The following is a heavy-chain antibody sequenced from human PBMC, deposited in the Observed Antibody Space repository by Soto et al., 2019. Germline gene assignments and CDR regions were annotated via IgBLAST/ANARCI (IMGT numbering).Heavy chain of an antibody. D-gene: IGHD2-15*01. CDR1: GFTFSDYP. CDR2: IRTISSAI. Sequence: GSLRLSCAASGFTFSDYPMNWVRQAPGKGLEWVSSIRTISSAIYFADSVRGRFTISRGNARNSLYLQMTSLRDEDTAVYYCARETPSFDYWGQGTLVTVSS. CDR3: ARETPSFDY. J-gene: IGHJ4*02. V-gene: IGHV3-48*02.